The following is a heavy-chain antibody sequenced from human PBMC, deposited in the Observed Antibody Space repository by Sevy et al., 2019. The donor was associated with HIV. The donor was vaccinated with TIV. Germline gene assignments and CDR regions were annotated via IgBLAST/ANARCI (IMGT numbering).Heavy chain of an antibody. J-gene: IGHJ6*02. V-gene: IGHV3-7*01. CDR2: IYQDGSEK. CDR1: GFSFRSYW. CDR3: AREGSYGDYMLSYYYGMDV. Sequence: GGSLRLSCAASGFSFRSYWMTWVRQAPGKGLEWVASIYQDGSEKYYMDSVKGQFTVSRDNAKNSLFLQMNSLRVEDTAVYYCAREGSYGDYMLSYYYGMDVWGQGTTVTVSS. D-gene: IGHD4-17*01.